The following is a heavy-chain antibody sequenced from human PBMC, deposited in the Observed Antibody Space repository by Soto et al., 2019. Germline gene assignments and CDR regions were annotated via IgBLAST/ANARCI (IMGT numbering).Heavy chain of an antibody. Sequence: GGSLRLSCAASGFTFGNYAMSWVRQAPRKGLEWVSTLSGRGGSTFYADSVKGRFTISRDNAKNSLYLQMNSLRAEDTAVYYCAREGFRAVMSYYGMDVWGQGTTVTVSS. J-gene: IGHJ6*02. V-gene: IGHV3-23*01. CDR3: AREGFRAVMSYYGMDV. CDR2: LSGRGGST. D-gene: IGHD3-16*01. CDR1: GFTFGNYA.